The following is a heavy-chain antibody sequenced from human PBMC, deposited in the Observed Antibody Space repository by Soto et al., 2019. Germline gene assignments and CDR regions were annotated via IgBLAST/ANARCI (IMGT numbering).Heavy chain of an antibody. V-gene: IGHV4-59*01. Sequence: SETLSLTCTVSGASLNSYYWSWIRQPPGKGLEWIGYIYYSGSTNYNPSLRSRVTISVDTSKNQFSLRLTSVTAADTAVYYCARDLLARRLSAFDVWGQGTLVTVSS. CDR3: ARDLLARRLSAFDV. D-gene: IGHD6-6*01. CDR2: IYYSGST. CDR1: GASLNSYY. J-gene: IGHJ3*01.